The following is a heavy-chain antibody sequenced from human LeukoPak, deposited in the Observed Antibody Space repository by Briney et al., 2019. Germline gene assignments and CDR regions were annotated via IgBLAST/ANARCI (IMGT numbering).Heavy chain of an antibody. CDR1: GVSISPYY. CDR2: IHTSGSN. J-gene: IGHJ3*01. Sequence: SETLSLTCAVSGVSISPYYWAWIRQPPGKGLEWIGYIHTSGSNNQYPSLKSRVTISVDKSKNHFSLRLTSVTAADTAVYYCARLSAAVHLGAFDLWGQGTMVTVSS. D-gene: IGHD3-3*01. V-gene: IGHV4-4*09. CDR3: ARLSAAVHLGAFDL.